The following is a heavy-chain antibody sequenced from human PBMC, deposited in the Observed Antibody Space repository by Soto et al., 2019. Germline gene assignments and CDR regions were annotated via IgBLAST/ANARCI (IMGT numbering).Heavy chain of an antibody. CDR2: IYWDDDK. J-gene: IGHJ4*02. Sequence: QITVKESGPTLVKATQSLTLTCTFSGFSLSTSGGGVGWIRQPPGKALEWLAVIYWDDDKSYSPSLKSRLTITKDTSKNQVALTMTHMDPVDTATYFCAHTKVTLWLGPHFDFWGQGTLVTVSS. CDR1: GFSLSTSGGG. V-gene: IGHV2-5*02. D-gene: IGHD6-19*01. CDR3: AHTKVTLWLGPHFDF.